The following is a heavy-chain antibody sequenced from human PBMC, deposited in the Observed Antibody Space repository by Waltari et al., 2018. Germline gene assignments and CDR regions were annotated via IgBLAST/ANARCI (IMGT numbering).Heavy chain of an antibody. Sequence: EVQLVESGGGLVQPGGSLRLTCAASGFTFSSYWMSWVRQAPGKGLEWVANIKQDGSEKYYVDSVKGRFTISRDNAKNSLYLQMNSLRAEDTAVYYCARLGSSWSFDYWGQGTLVTVSS. CDR1: GFTFSSYW. V-gene: IGHV3-7*01. J-gene: IGHJ4*02. D-gene: IGHD6-13*01. CDR3: ARLGSSWSFDY. CDR2: IKQDGSEK.